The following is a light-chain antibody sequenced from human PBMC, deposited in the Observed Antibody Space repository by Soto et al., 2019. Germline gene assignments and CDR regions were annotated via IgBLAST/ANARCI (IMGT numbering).Light chain of an antibody. J-gene: IGKJ5*01. CDR3: QQYNSWPPIT. CDR2: GAS. V-gene: IGKV3-15*01. CDR1: QSVRTK. Sequence: EIVVTQSPGTLSVSPGEGATLFCRASQSVRTKLAWYQQRAGQAPRLLMYGASTRATGIPDRFSGSGSGTEFTLTISSLQSEDFAVYYCQQYNSWPPITFGQGTRLEIK.